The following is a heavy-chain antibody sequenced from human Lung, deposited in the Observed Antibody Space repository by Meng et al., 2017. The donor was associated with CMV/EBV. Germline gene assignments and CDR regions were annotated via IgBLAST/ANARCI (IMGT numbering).Heavy chain of an antibody. J-gene: IGHJ5*02. D-gene: IGHD4-11*01. Sequence: GGSXRLSCAASGFTFSSYAMSWVRQAPGKGLEWVSAISGSGGSTYYADSVKGRFTISRDNSKNTLYLQMNSLRAEDTAVYYCAKGISNYVHPNWFDPWGQGTLVTVSS. CDR1: GFTFSSYA. V-gene: IGHV3-23*01. CDR3: AKGISNYVHPNWFDP. CDR2: ISGSGGST.